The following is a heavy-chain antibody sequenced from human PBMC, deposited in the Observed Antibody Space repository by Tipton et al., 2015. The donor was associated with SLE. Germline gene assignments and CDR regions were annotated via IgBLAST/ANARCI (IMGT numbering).Heavy chain of an antibody. CDR1: GFTFSSYA. J-gene: IGHJ4*02. CDR3: ASLLTGDGRTD. V-gene: IGHV3-23*01. Sequence: SLRLSCAASGFTFSSYAMNWVRQAPGKGLEWVSGIRGSGATTYYADSVKGRFTISRDNSKNTLYLQMNSLRAEDTAVYYCASLLTGDGRTDWGQGTLVTVSS. D-gene: IGHD7-27*01. CDR2: IRGSGATT.